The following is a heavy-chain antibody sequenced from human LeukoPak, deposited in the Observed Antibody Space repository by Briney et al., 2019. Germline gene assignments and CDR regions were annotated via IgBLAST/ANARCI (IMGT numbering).Heavy chain of an antibody. CDR2: VHSSGTT. CDR1: GGSISSYH. CDR3: ARDGLYNYGYSYFDY. V-gene: IGHV4-4*07. J-gene: IGHJ4*02. Sequence: SETLSLTCTVSGGSISSYHWSWIRQPAGKGLEWIGRVHSSGTTNYNPSLKSRVSISMDTSQNQLSLKLSSVTAADTAVYYCARDGLYNYGYSYFDYWGQGTLVTVSS. D-gene: IGHD5-18*01.